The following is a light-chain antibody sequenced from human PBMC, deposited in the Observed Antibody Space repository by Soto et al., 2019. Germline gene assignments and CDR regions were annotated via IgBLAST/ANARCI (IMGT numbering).Light chain of an antibody. V-gene: IGKV1-33*01. J-gene: IGKJ5*01. CDR2: DAS. CDR1: QDITNC. CDR3: QQFDNVPFT. Sequence: DLQMTQSPSSLYASVGDRVTIICQASQDITNCLNWYQQKPGKAPKLLIYDASNLETGVPSRFSGSGSGTHFSFTISSLQPEDIATYYCQQFDNVPFTFGQGTRLEMK.